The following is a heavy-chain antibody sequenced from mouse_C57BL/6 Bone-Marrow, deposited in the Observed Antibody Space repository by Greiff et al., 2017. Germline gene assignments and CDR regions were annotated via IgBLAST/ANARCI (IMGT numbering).Heavy chain of an antibody. D-gene: IGHD1-1*01. CDR2: INPSNGGT. CDR3: ARSFYYYGSSYDY. CDR1: GYTFTSYW. Sequence: QVQLQQPGTELVKPGASVKLSCKASGYTFTSYWLHWVKQRPGQGLDWIGNINPSNGGTNYNEKFKSKATLTVDKSSSTAYMQLSSLTSEDSAVYYCARSFYYYGSSYDYGGQGTTLTVAS. J-gene: IGHJ2*01. V-gene: IGHV1-53*01.